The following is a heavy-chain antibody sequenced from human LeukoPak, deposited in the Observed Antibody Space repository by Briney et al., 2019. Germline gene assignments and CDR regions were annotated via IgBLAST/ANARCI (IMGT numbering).Heavy chain of an antibody. J-gene: IGHJ6*02. Sequence: SETLSLTCTVSGGSISSYYWTWIRQPPGKGLEWIGYISYSGSTNYNPSLKSRVTISLDMSKNQFSLKLSSVTAADTAVYYCARHYYSSGSYNSRSYYYGMDVWGQGSSVTVSS. V-gene: IGHV4-59*08. CDR2: ISYSGST. CDR3: ARHYYSSGSYNSRSYYYGMDV. D-gene: IGHD3-10*01. CDR1: GGSISSYY.